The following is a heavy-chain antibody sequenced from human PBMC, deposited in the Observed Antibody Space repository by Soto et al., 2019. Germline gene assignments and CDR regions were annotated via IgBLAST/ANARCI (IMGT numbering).Heavy chain of an antibody. CDR2: INHSGTI. CDR1: GGSFSYYY. V-gene: IGHV4-34*01. CDR3: ARSFRGVSLD. J-gene: IGHJ4*02. D-gene: IGHD3-10*01. Sequence: PSEPLSLTCSVNGGSFSYYYWSWIRQSPGKGLEWIGEINHSGTINFNPSLKSRVTISIDTSENQFSLTLRSVTAADTAIYYCARSFRGVSLDWGQGTLVTVSS.